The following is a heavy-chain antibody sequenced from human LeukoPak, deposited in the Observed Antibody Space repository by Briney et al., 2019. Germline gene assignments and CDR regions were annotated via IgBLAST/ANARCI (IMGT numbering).Heavy chain of an antibody. CDR3: AKVGDSSGYLSYFDY. CDR1: GFTFSSYG. CDR2: MSGSGSST. D-gene: IGHD3-22*01. J-gene: IGHJ4*02. Sequence: WGSLRLSCAASGFTFSSYGMSWGRQAPGKGLEWVGAMSGSGSSTYYAYSVKGRFTISRDHSKNTLYLQMNSLRAEDPAVYYCAKVGDSSGYLSYFDYWGSGTLVTVSS. V-gene: IGHV3-23*01.